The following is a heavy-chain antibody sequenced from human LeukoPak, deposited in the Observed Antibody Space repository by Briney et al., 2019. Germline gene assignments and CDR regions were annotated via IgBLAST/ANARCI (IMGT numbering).Heavy chain of an antibody. D-gene: IGHD3-10*01. CDR1: GFTFSSYA. Sequence: PGGSLRLSCAASGFTFSSYAVSWVRQAPGKGLEWVSTISGSGGSTYYADSVKGRFTISRDNSKNTLYLQMNSLRGEDTAVYYCAKGAYYYGSGRLLFDYWGQGTLVTVSS. CDR2: ISGSGGST. J-gene: IGHJ4*02. CDR3: AKGAYYYGSGRLLFDY. V-gene: IGHV3-23*01.